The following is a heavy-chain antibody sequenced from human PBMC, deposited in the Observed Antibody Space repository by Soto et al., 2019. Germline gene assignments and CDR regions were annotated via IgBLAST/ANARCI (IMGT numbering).Heavy chain of an antibody. CDR1: GFTFDDYA. CDR3: AKSKGDLEILKTTVTTFWGPFHI. CDR2: ITWNSGSR. J-gene: IGHJ3*02. D-gene: IGHD4-17*01. V-gene: IGHV3-9*01. Sequence: EVQLVESGGGLVQPGRSLRLSCAASGFTFDDYAMHWVRQAPGKGPEWVSGITWNSGSRGYAESVKGRFTISRDNAKNSLYLQMNSRRTADTALYSCAKSKGDLEILKTTVTTFWGPFHIWGQGTMVTVSS.